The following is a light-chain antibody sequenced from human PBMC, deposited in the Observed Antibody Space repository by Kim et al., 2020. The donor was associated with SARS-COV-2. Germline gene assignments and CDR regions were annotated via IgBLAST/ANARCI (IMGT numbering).Light chain of an antibody. J-gene: IGLJ3*02. V-gene: IGLV2-11*03. CDR1: SSDVGGYDQ. Sequence: GQSITISCTGTSSDVGGYDQVSWFQRHPGKAPKLLIYDVTQRPSGVPNRFSASKSGNTASLTISGLQTEDEADYYCCSYAGSFIFVFGGGTQLTVL. CDR2: DVT. CDR3: CSYAGSFIFV.